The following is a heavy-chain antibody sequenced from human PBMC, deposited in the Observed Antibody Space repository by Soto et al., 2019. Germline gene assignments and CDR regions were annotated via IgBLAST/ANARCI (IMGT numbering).Heavy chain of an antibody. D-gene: IGHD6-19*01. CDR3: EMAGKYRYFDA. V-gene: IGHV4-61*08. J-gene: IGHJ4*02. Sequence: PSETLSLTCTVSGGTVSSGGYYWSWIRQPPGKGLEWIGYISSRGSANYNPSLKSRVTISVDTSKNQFSLKLTSVTAADTAVYYCEMAGKYRYFDAWGQGTLVTVSS. CDR1: GGTVSSGGYY. CDR2: ISSRGSA.